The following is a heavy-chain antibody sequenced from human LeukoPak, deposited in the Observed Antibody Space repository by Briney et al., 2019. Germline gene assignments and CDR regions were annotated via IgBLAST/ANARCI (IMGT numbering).Heavy chain of an antibody. CDR1: GYTFTGYY. V-gene: IGHV1-2*06. CDR2: INPNSGGT. J-gene: IGHJ5*02. D-gene: IGHD1-26*01. Sequence: ASVKVSCKASGYTFTGYYMHWVRQAPGQGLEWMVRINPNSGGTNYAQKFQGRVTMTTDTSISTAYMELSRLRSDDTAVYYCARDLRSGSYFYNWFDPWGQGTLVTVSS. CDR3: ARDLRSGSYFYNWFDP.